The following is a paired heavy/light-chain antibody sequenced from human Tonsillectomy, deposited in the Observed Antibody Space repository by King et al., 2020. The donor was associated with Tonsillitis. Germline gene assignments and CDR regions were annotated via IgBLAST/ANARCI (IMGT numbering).Heavy chain of an antibody. D-gene: IGHD3-22*01. J-gene: IGHJ4*02. Sequence: QVQLVQSGAEVKKPGSSVKVSCKASGGTFISHAISWVRQVPGQGFEWMGRIIPIIGIGNYAQKFQGRVTITADKSTSTVYMELSNLRSEDTAVYYCARGLYDSSGFTLGFWGQGTLVTVSS. CDR1: GGTFISHA. CDR3: ARGLYDSSGFTLGF. V-gene: IGHV1-69*04. CDR2: IIPIIGIG.
Light chain of an antibody. CDR2: DTS. J-gene: IGKJ4*01. CDR3: QQFDNSPLT. Sequence: DIQMTQSPSSLSASVGDRVTITCQASQDIKKYLNWYQQKPGKAPKLLIYDTSNLETGVPSRFSGSGSGTDFTFTISSLQPEDIATYFCQQFDNSPLTFGGGTKVEI. V-gene: IGKV1-33*01. CDR1: QDIKKY.